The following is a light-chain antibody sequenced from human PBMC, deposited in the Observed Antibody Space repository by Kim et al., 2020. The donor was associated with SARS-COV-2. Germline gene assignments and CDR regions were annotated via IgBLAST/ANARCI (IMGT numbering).Light chain of an antibody. Sequence: AIQMTQSPSSLSASVGDRVTISCRASQDIRNELGWYQQKAGKAPKLLIYGGSTLQSGVPSRFSGGGSGTDFILTISSLQPEDFATYYCLQDYNYPRTFGQGTKVEIK. J-gene: IGKJ1*01. V-gene: IGKV1-6*01. CDR1: QDIRNE. CDR2: GGS. CDR3: LQDYNYPRT.